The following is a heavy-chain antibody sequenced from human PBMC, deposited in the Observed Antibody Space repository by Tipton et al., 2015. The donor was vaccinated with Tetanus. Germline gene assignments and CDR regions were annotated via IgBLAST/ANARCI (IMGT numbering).Heavy chain of an antibody. J-gene: IGHJ2*01. CDR1: GGSISSSKL. D-gene: IGHD5-24*01. CDR2: MYDSGLT. V-gene: IGHV4-4*01. CDR3: ARLVNCGAGYFFFDL. Sequence: TLSLTCAVSGGSISSSKLWSWVRQPPGKELEWVGEMYDSGLTNHNPSLKTRVTISIVKANNHFSLELLSVTAADTAVYFCARLVNCGAGYFFFDLWGRGSLVTVSS.